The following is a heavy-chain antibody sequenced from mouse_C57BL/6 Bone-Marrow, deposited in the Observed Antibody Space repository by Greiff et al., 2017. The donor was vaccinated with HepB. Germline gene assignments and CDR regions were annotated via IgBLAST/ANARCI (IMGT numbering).Heavy chain of an antibody. CDR3: ARQGLATVVAPYAMDY. V-gene: IGHV1-82*01. Sequence: QVQLQQSGPELVKPGASVKISCKASGYAFSSSWMNWVKQRPGKGLEWIGRIYPGDGDTNSNGKFKGKATLTADKSSSTAYMQLSSLTSEDSAVYVCARQGLATVVAPYAMDYWGQGTSVTVSS. D-gene: IGHD1-1*01. CDR2: IYPGDGDT. CDR1: GYAFSSSW. J-gene: IGHJ4*01.